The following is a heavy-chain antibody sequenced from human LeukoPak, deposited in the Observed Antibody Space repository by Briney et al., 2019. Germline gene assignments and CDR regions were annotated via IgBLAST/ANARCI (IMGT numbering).Heavy chain of an antibody. Sequence: ASVKVSCKASGYTFTSYYMHWVRQAPGQGLEWMGIINPSGGSTSYAQKFQGRVTMTRDTSTSTVYMELSSLRSEDTAVYYCARVGLRLGELSLYGPYFDYWGQGTLVTVSS. CDR1: GYTFTSYY. CDR3: ARVGLRLGELSLYGPYFDY. D-gene: IGHD3-16*02. CDR2: INPSGGST. J-gene: IGHJ4*02. V-gene: IGHV1-46*01.